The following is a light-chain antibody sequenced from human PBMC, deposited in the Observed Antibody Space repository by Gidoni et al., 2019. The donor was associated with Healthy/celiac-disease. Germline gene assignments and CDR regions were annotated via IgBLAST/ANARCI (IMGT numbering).Light chain of an antibody. V-gene: IGKV3-20*01. CDR3: QQYGSSPRT. Sequence: EIVFTQSPGTLSLSPGERATLSCRASQSVSSSYLAWYQQKPGQPPRLLIYGASSRATGIPDRFSGSGSGTDFTLTISRLEPEDFAVYYCQQYGSSPRTFGQGTKVEIK. CDR2: GAS. CDR1: QSVSSSY. J-gene: IGKJ1*01.